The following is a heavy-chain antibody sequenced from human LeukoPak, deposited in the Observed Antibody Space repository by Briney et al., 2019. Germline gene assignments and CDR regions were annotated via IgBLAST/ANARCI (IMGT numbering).Heavy chain of an antibody. J-gene: IGHJ6*02. CDR1: GFTFSTYA. D-gene: IGHD3-22*01. CDR2: ISGSGGST. Sequence: GGSLRLSCAASGFTFSTYAMSWVRQAPGKGLEWVSAISGSGGSTNYADSVKGRVTVSRDNSKSTLYLQMSSLRAEDTAVYYCAGDGITMNRKSDYYYYGMDVWGQGTTVTVSS. CDR3: AGDGITMNRKSDYYYYGMDV. V-gene: IGHV3-23*01.